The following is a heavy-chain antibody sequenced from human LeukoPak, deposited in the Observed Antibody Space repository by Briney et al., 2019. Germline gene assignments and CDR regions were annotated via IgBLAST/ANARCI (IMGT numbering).Heavy chain of an antibody. V-gene: IGHV4-59*12. J-gene: IGHJ4*02. CDR1: GDSISSYY. Sequence: PSETLSLTCTVSGDSISSYYCSWIRQPPGKGLEWIGYIYYSGSTYYNPSLKSRVTISVDTSKNQFSLKLSSVTAADTAVYYCARVGDTAMVPFDYWGQGTLVTVSS. CDR2: IYYSGST. CDR3: ARVGDTAMVPFDY. D-gene: IGHD5-18*01.